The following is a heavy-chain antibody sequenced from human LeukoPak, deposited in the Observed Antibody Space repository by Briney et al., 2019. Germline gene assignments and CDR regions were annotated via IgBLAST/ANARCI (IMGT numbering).Heavy chain of an antibody. V-gene: IGHV3-23*01. D-gene: IGHD2-15*01. CDR2: IWGTVDKT. CDR1: GFTFSNYA. Sequence: GGSLRLSCVASGFTFSNYAMSWVRQAPGKGLELVSGIWGTVDKTVYEDAVKGRFTISRDNSKNTLYLQMNSLRADDTAVYYCAKTQGYYDAWGQGALVTVSS. J-gene: IGHJ5*02. CDR3: AKTQGYYDA.